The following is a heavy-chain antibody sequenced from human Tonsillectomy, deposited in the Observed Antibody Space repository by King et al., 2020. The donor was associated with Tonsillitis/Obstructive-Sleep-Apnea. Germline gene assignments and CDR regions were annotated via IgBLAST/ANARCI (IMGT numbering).Heavy chain of an antibody. CDR2: ISWNSGRI. Sequence: QLVQSGGGLVQPGRSLRLSCAASGFTFDDYAMHWVRQAPGKGLEWVSGISWNSGRIGYADSVKGRFTISRDNAKNSLYVQMNSLRAEDTALYYCAKDAGGGYSSPLTDAYYYMDVWGKGTSVPVSS. CDR3: AKDAGGGYSSPLTDAYYYMDV. D-gene: IGHD2-15*01. V-gene: IGHV3-9*01. J-gene: IGHJ6*03. CDR1: GFTFDDYA.